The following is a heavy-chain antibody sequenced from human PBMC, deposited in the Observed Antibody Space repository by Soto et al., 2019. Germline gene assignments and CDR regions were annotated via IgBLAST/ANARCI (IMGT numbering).Heavy chain of an antibody. CDR3: ARDTAPAGFDP. J-gene: IGHJ5*02. CDR2: IYYSGST. CDR1: GGSISSGDYY. Sequence: TSETLSLTCTVSGGSISSGDYYWSWIRQPPGKGLEWIGYIYYSGSTYYNPSLKSRVTISVDTSKNQLSLKLSSVTAADTAVYYCARDTAPAGFDPWGEGTLVTVTS. V-gene: IGHV4-30-4*01.